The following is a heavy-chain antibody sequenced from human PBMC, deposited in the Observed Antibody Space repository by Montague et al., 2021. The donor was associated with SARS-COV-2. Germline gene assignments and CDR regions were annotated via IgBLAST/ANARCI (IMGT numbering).Heavy chain of an antibody. D-gene: IGHD4-23*01. CDR3: ARRQDRSTVVSPAVFDL. CDR1: SDTISSRSYC. Sequence: SETLSLTRSVSSDTISSRSYCWAWIRQSPGKGLEWIGNICYGGSTYYXPSLRSRVVMSAETSKSQFSLKLYSVTAADTSIYYCARRQDRSTVVSPAVFDLWGQGTMVIVSS. J-gene: IGHJ3*01. V-gene: IGHV4-39*01. CDR2: ICYGGST.